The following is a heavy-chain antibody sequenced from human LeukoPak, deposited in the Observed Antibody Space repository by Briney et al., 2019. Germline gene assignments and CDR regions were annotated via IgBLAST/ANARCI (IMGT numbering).Heavy chain of an antibody. D-gene: IGHD3-22*01. V-gene: IGHV5-51*01. J-gene: IGHJ4*02. CDR2: IYPGDSDT. Sequence: GESLKISCQGSGSSFTSYWIGWVRQLPGKGLEWMGIIYPGDSDTRYSPSFQGQVTISADKSISTAYLQWSSLKASDTAMYYCARPGTSSGYLIDYWGQGTLVTVSS. CDR1: GSSFTSYW. CDR3: ARPGTSSGYLIDY.